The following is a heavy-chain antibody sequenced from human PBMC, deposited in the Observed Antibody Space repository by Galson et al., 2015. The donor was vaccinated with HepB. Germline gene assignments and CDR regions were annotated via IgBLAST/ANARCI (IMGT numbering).Heavy chain of an antibody. D-gene: IGHD6-6*01. CDR2: ISSSGSTI. V-gene: IGHV3-11*01. Sequence: SLRLSCAASGFTFSDYYMSWIRQAPGKGLEWVSYISSSGSTIYYADSVKGRFTISRDNAKNSLYLQMNSLRAEDTAVYYCARDPGGDISSIAARPGVFGMDVWGQGTTVTVSS. J-gene: IGHJ6*02. CDR1: GFTFSDYY. CDR3: ARDPGGDISSIAARPGVFGMDV.